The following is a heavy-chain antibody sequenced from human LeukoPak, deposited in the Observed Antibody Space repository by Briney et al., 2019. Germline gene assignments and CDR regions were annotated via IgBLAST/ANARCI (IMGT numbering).Heavy chain of an antibody. Sequence: ASVKVSCKASGYTFTSYYMHWVRQAPGQGLEWMGIISPSGGSTSYAQKFQGRVTMTRDMSTSTVYMELSSLRSEDTAVYYCARGGIYDSSGYFFDYWGQGTLVTVSS. CDR1: GYTFTSYY. CDR3: ARGGIYDSSGYFFDY. V-gene: IGHV1-46*01. J-gene: IGHJ4*02. D-gene: IGHD3-22*01. CDR2: ISPSGGST.